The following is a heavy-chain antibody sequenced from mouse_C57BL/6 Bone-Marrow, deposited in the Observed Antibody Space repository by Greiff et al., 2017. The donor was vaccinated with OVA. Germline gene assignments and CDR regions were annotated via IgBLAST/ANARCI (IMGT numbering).Heavy chain of an antibody. CDR1: GFSLTSYG. CDR2: IWSGGST. D-gene: IGHD1-1*01. CDR3: ARDGLYYFDY. V-gene: IGHV2-2*01. Sequence: QVQLQQSGPGLVQPSQSLSITCTVSGFSLTSYGVHWVRQSPGKGLEWLGVIWSGGSTDYNAAFIYRLGISKYNSKSQVFVKMNRLQADDTAIYYWARDGLYYFDYWGQGTTLTVSS. J-gene: IGHJ2*01.